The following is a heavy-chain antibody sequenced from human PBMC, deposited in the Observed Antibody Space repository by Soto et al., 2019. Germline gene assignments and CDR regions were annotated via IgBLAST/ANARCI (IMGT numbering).Heavy chain of an antibody. CDR3: AYGTGFDY. V-gene: IGHV3-23*01. CDR2: IAASGRNA. CDR1: GFTFSTYD. Sequence: GGSLRLCCAASGFTFSTYDMSWVRQAPWKGLEWVSTIAASGRNADYADSVKGRFTVSRDNSKSMLYLQMNSLIAEDTAVYYWAYGTGFDYWGQGALVTVSS. J-gene: IGHJ4*02. D-gene: IGHD1-26*01.